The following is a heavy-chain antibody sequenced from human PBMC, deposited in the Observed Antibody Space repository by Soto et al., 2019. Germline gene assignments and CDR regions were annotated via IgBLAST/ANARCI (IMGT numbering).Heavy chain of an antibody. V-gene: IGHV3-7*05. Sequence: GSLRLSCAASGFTFSSYWMSWVRQAPGKGLEWVVNIKQDGSEKYYVDSVKGRFTISRDNAKNSLYLQMNSLRAEDTAVYYCARKGSGYYYGSGTHYYYYGMDVWGQGTTVTVSS. J-gene: IGHJ6*02. CDR3: ARKGSGYYYGSGTHYYYYGMDV. CDR2: IKQDGSEK. D-gene: IGHD3-10*01. CDR1: GFTFSSYW.